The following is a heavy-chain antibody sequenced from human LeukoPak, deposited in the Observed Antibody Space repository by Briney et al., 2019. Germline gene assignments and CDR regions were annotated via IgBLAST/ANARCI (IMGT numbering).Heavy chain of an antibody. D-gene: IGHD6-13*01. Sequence: SETLSLTCTVSGGSISSYYWNWIRQPPGKGLEWIGYIYYSGSTNYNPSLKSRVTISVDTSKNQFSLKLSSVTAADTAVYYCARGSTMGYSSSWYRWSQGTLVTVSS. CDR3: ARGSTMGYSSSWYR. CDR1: GGSISSYY. CDR2: IYYSGST. V-gene: IGHV4-59*01. J-gene: IGHJ4*02.